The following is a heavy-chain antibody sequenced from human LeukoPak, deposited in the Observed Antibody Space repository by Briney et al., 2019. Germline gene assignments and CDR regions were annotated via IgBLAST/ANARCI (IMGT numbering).Heavy chain of an antibody. CDR2: IYSGGST. CDR3: AREVGGSAFDI. J-gene: IGHJ3*02. Sequence: PGGSLRLSCAASGFTVSSNYMSWVRQAPGKGLGWVSVIYSGGSTYYADSVKGRFTISRHNSKNTLYLQMNSLRAEDTAVYYCAREVGGSAFDIWGQGTMVTVSS. V-gene: IGHV3-53*04. CDR1: GFTVSSNY. D-gene: IGHD3-16*01.